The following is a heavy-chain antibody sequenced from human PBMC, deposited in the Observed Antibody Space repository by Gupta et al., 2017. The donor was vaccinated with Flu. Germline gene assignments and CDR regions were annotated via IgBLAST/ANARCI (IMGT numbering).Heavy chain of an antibody. Sequence: QESGPGLVKPSETLSLTCTVSGGSISGYYWSWIRRPPGKGLEWLGYIYYTGGTKYNPSVKSRVIMSLDNSKNQASLKLTSVTAADTAIYYCARGVSTAGLDYWGQGTPLTVSS. V-gene: IGHV4-59*01. CDR2: IYYTGGT. J-gene: IGHJ4*02. CDR1: GGSISGYY. CDR3: ARGVSTAGLDY. D-gene: IGHD6-13*01.